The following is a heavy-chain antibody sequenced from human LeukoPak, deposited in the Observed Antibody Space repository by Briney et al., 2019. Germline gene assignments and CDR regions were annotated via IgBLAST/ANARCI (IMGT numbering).Heavy chain of an antibody. CDR2: VIPIFGTA. CDR3: ARSVSNYYYYYMDV. D-gene: IGHD2-8*01. CDR1: GGTFSSYA. V-gene: IGHV1-69*05. J-gene: IGHJ6*03. Sequence: SVKVSCKACGGTFSSYAISWVRQAAGLGLEWLGGVIPIFGTANYAQKFQGRVTITTDESTSTAYMELSSLRSEDTAVYYCARSVSNYYYYYMDVWGKGTTVTVSS.